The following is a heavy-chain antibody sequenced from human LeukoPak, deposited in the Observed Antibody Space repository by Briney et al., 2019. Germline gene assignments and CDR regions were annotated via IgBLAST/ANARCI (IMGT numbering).Heavy chain of an antibody. Sequence: SETLSLTCTVSGGSISSYYWSWIRQPAGKGLEWIGRIYTSGSTNYNPSLKSRVTMSVDTSKNRFSLKLSSVTAADTAVYYCARASPDYYDSSGYYPRDFDYWGQGTLVTVSS. J-gene: IGHJ4*02. CDR3: ARASPDYYDSSGYYPRDFDY. V-gene: IGHV4-4*07. D-gene: IGHD3-22*01. CDR2: IYTSGST. CDR1: GGSISSYY.